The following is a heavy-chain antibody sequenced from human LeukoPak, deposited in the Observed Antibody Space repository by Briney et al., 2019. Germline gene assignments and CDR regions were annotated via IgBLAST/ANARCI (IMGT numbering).Heavy chain of an antibody. V-gene: IGHV3-23*01. Sequence: PGGSLRLSCAASGFTFSSYAMSWVRQAPGKGLEWVSAISGSGGSTYYADSVKGRFTIYRDNSKNTLYLQMNSLRAEDTAVYYCAKPPSKFYSNYHFDYWGQGTLVTVSS. CDR1: GFTFSSYA. D-gene: IGHD4-11*01. J-gene: IGHJ4*02. CDR3: AKPPSKFYSNYHFDY. CDR2: ISGSGGST.